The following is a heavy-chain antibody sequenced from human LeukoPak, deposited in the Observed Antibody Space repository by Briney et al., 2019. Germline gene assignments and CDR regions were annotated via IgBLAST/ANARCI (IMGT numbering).Heavy chain of an antibody. CDR2: IYYSGST. CDR3: ARDGFAARFGELSLTDYYYGMDV. V-gene: IGHV4-59*12. D-gene: IGHD3-10*01. CDR1: GGSISSYY. Sequence: SETLSLTCTVSGGSISSYYWSWIRRPPGKGLEWIGYIYYSGSTNYNPSLKSRVTISVDTSKNQFSLKLSSVTAADTAVYYCARDGFAARFGELSLTDYYYGMDVWGQGTTVTVSS. J-gene: IGHJ6*02.